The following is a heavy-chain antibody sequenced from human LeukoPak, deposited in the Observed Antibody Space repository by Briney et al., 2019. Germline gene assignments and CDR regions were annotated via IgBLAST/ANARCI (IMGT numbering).Heavy chain of an antibody. CDR2: IKQDGSEK. CDR1: GFTFSSYW. D-gene: IGHD2-15*01. J-gene: IGHJ1*01. CDR3: GKDHLYCGGGSCYAEYFQH. Sequence: PGGSLRLSCAASGFTFSSYWMSWVRQAPGKGLEWVANIKQDGSEKYYVDSVKGRFTISRDNAKNSLYLQMNSLRAEDTAVYYCGKDHLYCGGGSCYAEYFQHWGQGTLVTFSS. V-gene: IGHV3-7*03.